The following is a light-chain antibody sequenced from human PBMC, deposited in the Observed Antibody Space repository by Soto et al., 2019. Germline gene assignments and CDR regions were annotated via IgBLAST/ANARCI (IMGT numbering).Light chain of an antibody. V-gene: IGLV2-11*01. CDR3: CSYAGSYTLI. CDR2: DVT. CDR1: SSDVGGYNY. J-gene: IGLJ2*01. Sequence: QSALTQPRSVSGSPGQSVTISCTGSSSDVGGYNYVSWYQHHPGTAPKLMIYDVTKRPSGVPDRFSGSKSGNTASLTISGLQAEDEADYYCCSYAGSYTLIFGGGTKVTVL.